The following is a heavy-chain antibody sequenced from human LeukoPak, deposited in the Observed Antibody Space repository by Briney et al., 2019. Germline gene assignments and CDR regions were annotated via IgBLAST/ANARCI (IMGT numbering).Heavy chain of an antibody. V-gene: IGHV4-61*01. CDR3: ARIADTSGWYSFDY. Sequence: PSETLSLTCTVSGGSVSSGNFYWSWIRQPSGKGLEWIGYIYYSGSTNYNPSLKSRVTISVDTSKNQFSLRLSSVTAADTAVYYCARIADTSGWYSFDYWGQGTLVTVSS. D-gene: IGHD6-19*01. J-gene: IGHJ4*02. CDR2: IYYSGST. CDR1: GGSVSSGNFY.